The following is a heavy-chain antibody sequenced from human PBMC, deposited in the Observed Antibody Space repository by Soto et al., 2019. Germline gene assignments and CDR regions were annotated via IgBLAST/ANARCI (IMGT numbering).Heavy chain of an antibody. V-gene: IGHV3-23*01. D-gene: IGHD3-16*01. J-gene: IGHJ4*02. Sequence: GGSLRLSCAASGFTFSSYAMSWVRQAPGKGLEWVSAISGSGGSTYYANSVKGRFTISRDNSKNTLYLQMNSLRAEDTAVYYCAKRLTDGPGPFDYWGQGTLVTVSS. CDR3: AKRLTDGPGPFDY. CDR2: ISGSGGST. CDR1: GFTFSSYA.